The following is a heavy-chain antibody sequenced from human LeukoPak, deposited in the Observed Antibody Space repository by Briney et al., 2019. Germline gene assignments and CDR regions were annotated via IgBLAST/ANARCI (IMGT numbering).Heavy chain of an antibody. CDR1: GFTFSSYA. CDR3: ASHDFNLNWFDP. V-gene: IGHV3-30*04. D-gene: IGHD3-3*01. J-gene: IGHJ5*02. Sequence: GGSLRLSCAASGFTFSSYAMHWVRQAPGKGLEWVAVISYDGSNKYYADSVKGRFTISRDNSKNTLYLQMNSLRSEDTAVYYCASHDFNLNWFDPWGQGTLVTVSS. CDR2: ISYDGSNK.